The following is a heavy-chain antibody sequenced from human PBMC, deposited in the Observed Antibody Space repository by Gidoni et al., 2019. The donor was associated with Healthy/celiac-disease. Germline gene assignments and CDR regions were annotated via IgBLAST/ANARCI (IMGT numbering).Heavy chain of an antibody. CDR1: GYTFTGSY. Sequence: QVQLVKSGAEGKKPGASVKVSCTASGYTFTGSYMHWLRQAPGQGLEWMGWINPNSGGTTYAQKFQGRVTMTRYTSISTASMELSRLRSDDTAVYYCARGRIIVVVPAAGFPAINWFDPWGQGTLVTVSS. J-gene: IGHJ5*02. V-gene: IGHV1-2*02. CDR3: ARGRIIVVVPAAGFPAINWFDP. D-gene: IGHD2-2*01. CDR2: INPNSGGT.